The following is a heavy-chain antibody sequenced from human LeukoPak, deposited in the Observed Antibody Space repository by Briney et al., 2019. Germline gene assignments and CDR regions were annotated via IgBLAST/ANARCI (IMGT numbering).Heavy chain of an antibody. V-gene: IGHV3-48*01. D-gene: IGHD3-16*01. CDR3: ARDRGGWFDP. Sequence: GGSLRLSCAASGFTFRSYGMHWVRQAPGKGLEWVSEISGNGNTIYYADSVKGRFTISRDNSKNTLYLQMNSLRAEDTAVYYCARDRGGWFDPWGQGTLVTVSS. CDR2: ISGNGNTI. CDR1: GFTFRSYG. J-gene: IGHJ5*02.